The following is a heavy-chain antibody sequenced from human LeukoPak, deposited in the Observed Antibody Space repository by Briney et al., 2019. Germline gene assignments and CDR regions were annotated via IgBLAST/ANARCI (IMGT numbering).Heavy chain of an antibody. CDR3: ARVDGSCSGGSCPSGNWFDP. D-gene: IGHD2-15*01. CDR2: IYHSGST. CDR1: GYSISSGYY. J-gene: IGHJ5*02. V-gene: IGHV4-38-2*02. Sequence: SETLSLTCTVSGYSISSGYYWGWIRQPPGKGLEWIANIYHSGSTYYNPSLKSRVTISVDTSKNQFSLKLNSVTAADTAVYYCARVDGSCSGGSCPSGNWFDPWGQGTLVTVSS.